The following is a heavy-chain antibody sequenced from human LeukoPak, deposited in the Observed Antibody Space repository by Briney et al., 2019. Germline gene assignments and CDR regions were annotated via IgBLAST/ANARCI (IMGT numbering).Heavy chain of an antibody. CDR3: ARRDYYYCLDY. CDR2: ISGSGGST. J-gene: IGHJ4*02. Sequence: PGGSLRLSCAASGFTFTNYAMSWVRQAPGKGLEWVSVISGSGGSTYYADSVKGRFTISRDNSKNTLYLQMNSLRAEDTAVYYCARRDYYYCLDYWDQGTLVTVSS. V-gene: IGHV3-23*01. CDR1: GFTFTNYA. D-gene: IGHD3-22*01.